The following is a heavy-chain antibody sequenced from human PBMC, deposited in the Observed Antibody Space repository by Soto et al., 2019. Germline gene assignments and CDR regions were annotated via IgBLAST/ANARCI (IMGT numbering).Heavy chain of an antibody. V-gene: IGHV4-59*01. J-gene: IGHJ4*02. CDR1: GGSISGSY. Sequence: SDTLSLTCSVSGGSISGSYWSWIRQSPGKGLEWLGYVYYTGSTNYSPSLRSRVSISVDTSKNEFSLRLSSVTAADTAVYFCARSVAVPGAHIDYWGQGTQVTVSS. CDR2: VYYTGST. CDR3: ARSVAVPGAHIDY. D-gene: IGHD6-19*01.